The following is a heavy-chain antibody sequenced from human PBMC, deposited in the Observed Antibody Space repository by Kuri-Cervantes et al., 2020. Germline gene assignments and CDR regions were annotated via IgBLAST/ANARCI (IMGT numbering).Heavy chain of an antibody. V-gene: IGHV4-59*01. D-gene: IGHD3-9*01. CDR2: IYSSGST. J-gene: IGHJ6*02. Sequence: SETLSLTCTVSGGSINNYYWSWIRLPPGKGLEWIGYIYSSGSTNYNPSLKSRVTISVDTSKKQFSLKLSSVTAADTAVYYCARDTEDSLRYFDWLSTYYYYGMDVWGQGTTVTVSS. CDR1: GGSINNYY. CDR3: ARDTEDSLRYFDWLSTYYYYGMDV.